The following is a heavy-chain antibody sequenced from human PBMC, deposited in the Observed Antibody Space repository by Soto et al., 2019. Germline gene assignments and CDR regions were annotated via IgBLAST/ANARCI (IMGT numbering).Heavy chain of an antibody. J-gene: IGHJ3*02. CDR1: GFTFSDYY. V-gene: IGHV3-11*06. Sequence: PGGSLRLSCAASGFTFSDYYMSWIRQAPGKGLEWVSYITSSSAYTNYADSVKGRFTISRDNDKNSLYLQINGLRAEDTAVYYCARTLRGANAFDIWGQGTMVTVSS. CDR3: ARTLRGANAFDI. D-gene: IGHD3-10*01. CDR2: ITSSSAYT.